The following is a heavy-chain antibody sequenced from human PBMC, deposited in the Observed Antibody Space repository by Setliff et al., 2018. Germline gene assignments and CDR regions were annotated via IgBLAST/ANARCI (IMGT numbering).Heavy chain of an antibody. D-gene: IGHD3-22*01. V-gene: IGHV1-2*02. CDR1: GGTFSSNG. CDR3: ARDVYLYDSSGYYYEMAQWYFDL. Sequence: ASVKVSCKASGGTFSSNGISWVRQAPGQGLEWMGGINPNSGDTTFAQKFQGRVTITRDTSNSTDYMDLSRLTSDDTAVYYCARDVYLYDSSGYYYEMAQWYFDLWGRGTLVTVSS. J-gene: IGHJ2*01. CDR2: INPNSGDT.